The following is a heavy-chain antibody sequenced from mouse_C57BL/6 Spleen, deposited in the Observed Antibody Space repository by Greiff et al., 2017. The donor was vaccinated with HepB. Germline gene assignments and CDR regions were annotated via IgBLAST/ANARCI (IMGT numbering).Heavy chain of an antibody. CDR3: TRHYSGAMDY. CDR2: IDPETGGT. V-gene: IGHV1-15*01. Sequence: QVQLQQSGAELVRPGASVTLSCKASGYTFTDYEMHWVKQTPVHGLEWIGAIDPETGGTAYNQKFKGKAILTADKSSSTAYMELRSLTSEDSAVYYCTRHYSGAMDYWGQGTSVTVSS. J-gene: IGHJ4*01. D-gene: IGHD3-1*01. CDR1: GYTFTDYE.